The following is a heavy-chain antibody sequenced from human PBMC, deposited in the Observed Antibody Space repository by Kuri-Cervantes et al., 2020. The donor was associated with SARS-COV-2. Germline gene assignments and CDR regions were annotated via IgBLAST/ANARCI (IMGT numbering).Heavy chain of an antibody. CDR3: ARGDVQSGVDAFDI. Sequence: GGSLRLSCAASGFTFSSYDMHWVRQATGKGLEWVSAIGTAGDTYCPGSVKGRFTISRENAKNSLYLQMNSLRAGDTAVYYCARGDVQSGVDAFDIWGQGTMVTVSS. J-gene: IGHJ3*02. V-gene: IGHV3-13*04. CDR1: GFTFSSYD. D-gene: IGHD1-1*01. CDR2: IGTAGDT.